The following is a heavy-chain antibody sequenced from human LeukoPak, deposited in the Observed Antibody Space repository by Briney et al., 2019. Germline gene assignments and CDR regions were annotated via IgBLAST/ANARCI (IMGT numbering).Heavy chain of an antibody. D-gene: IGHD6-6*01. CDR2: IYPGGSDT. CDR3: ARTGRYSSSSYGY. Sequence: GESLKISCKGSGYSFTSYWIGWVRQMPGKGLEWMGIIYPGGSDTRYSPSFQGQVTISADKFISTAYLQWSSLKASDTAMYYCARTGRYSSSSYGYWGQGTLSPSPQ. J-gene: IGHJ4*02. CDR1: GYSFTSYW. V-gene: IGHV5-51*01.